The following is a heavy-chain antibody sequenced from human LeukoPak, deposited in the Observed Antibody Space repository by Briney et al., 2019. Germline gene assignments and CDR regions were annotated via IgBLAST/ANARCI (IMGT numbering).Heavy chain of an antibody. Sequence: PGGSLRLSCAASGFTFSSYWMHWVRQAPGKGLVWVSRINNDGSSTNYADSVKGRFTISRDNAKNTLYLQMNSLRAEDTAVYYCARDSSGWSLNWFDPWGQGTLVTVSS. CDR3: ARDSSGWSLNWFDP. J-gene: IGHJ5*02. CDR1: GFTFSSYW. V-gene: IGHV3-74*01. D-gene: IGHD6-19*01. CDR2: INNDGSST.